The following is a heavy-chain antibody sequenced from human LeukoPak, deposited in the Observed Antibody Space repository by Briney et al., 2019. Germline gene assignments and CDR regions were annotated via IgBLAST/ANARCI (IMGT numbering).Heavy chain of an antibody. CDR2: IDWDDDK. V-gene: IGHV2-70*11. J-gene: IGHJ5*02. D-gene: IGHD2-2*01. CDR3: ARVVVVPAAIFLDESWFDP. CDR1: GFSLSTSGMC. Sequence: SGPTLVNPTQTLTLTCTFSGFSLSTSGMCVSWIRQPPGKALEWLARIDWDDDKYYSTSLKTRLTISKDTSKNQVVLTMTNMDPVDTATYYCARVVVVPAAIFLDESWFDPWGQGTLVTVSS.